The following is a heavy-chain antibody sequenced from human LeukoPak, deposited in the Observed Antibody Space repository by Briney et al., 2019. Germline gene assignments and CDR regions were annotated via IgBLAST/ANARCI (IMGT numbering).Heavy chain of an antibody. CDR3: ATRRAWSGWYHFDY. V-gene: IGHV1-69*01. CDR1: GGTFSSYA. Sequence: ASVKVSCKASGGTFSSYAVSWVRQAPGQGLEWMGGIIPIFGTANYAQKFQGRVTITADESTSTAYMELSSLRSEDTAVYYCATRRAWSGWYHFDYWGQGTLVTVSS. CDR2: IIPIFGTA. J-gene: IGHJ4*02. D-gene: IGHD6-19*01.